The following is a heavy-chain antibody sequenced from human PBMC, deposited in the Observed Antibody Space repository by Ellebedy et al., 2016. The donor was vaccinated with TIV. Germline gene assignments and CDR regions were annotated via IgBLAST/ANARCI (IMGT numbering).Heavy chain of an antibody. CDR3: ARHYGDHGKDH. J-gene: IGHJ4*02. CDR1: GFTFSSYG. V-gene: IGHV3-33*01. Sequence: GESLKISXAASGFTFSSYGMHWVRQAPGKGLEWVAVIWYDGSNKYYADSVKGRFTISRDNSKNTLYLQMNSLRAEDTAVYYCARHYGDHGKDHWGQGTLVTVSS. CDR2: IWYDGSNK. D-gene: IGHD4-17*01.